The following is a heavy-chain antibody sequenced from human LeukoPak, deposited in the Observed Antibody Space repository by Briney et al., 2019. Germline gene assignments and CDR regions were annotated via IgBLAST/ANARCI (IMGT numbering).Heavy chain of an antibody. V-gene: IGHV3-13*05. J-gene: IGHJ4*02. D-gene: IGHD1-26*01. CDR2: IGATGDP. CDR3: ARAWYSWGYYFDY. Sequence: GGSLRLSCAASGFTFSNYDMHWVRQATGKGLEWVSAIGATGDPYYPGSVKGRFTISRENAKNSLYLQMHSLRDEDTAVYYCARAWYSWGYYFDYWGQGTLVTVSS. CDR1: GFTFSNYD.